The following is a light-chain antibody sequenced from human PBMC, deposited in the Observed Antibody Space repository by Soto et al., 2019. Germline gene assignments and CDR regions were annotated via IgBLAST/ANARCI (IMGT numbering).Light chain of an antibody. CDR1: QSLLHSNGYNY. Sequence: DIVMTQSPLSLPVTPGEPASISCRSSQSLLHSNGYNYLDWYLQKPGQSPQLVIYLGSNRASGVPDRFICSGSGTDCTLKISIVEAEDVGVYYCMQARQTPRTFGQGTKVEIK. CDR3: MQARQTPRT. CDR2: LGS. V-gene: IGKV2-28*01. J-gene: IGKJ1*01.